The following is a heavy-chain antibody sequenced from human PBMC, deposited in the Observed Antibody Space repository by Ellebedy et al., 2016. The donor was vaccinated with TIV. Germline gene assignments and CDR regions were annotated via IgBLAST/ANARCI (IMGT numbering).Heavy chain of an antibody. J-gene: IGHJ4*02. CDR2: FNSDGSRT. Sequence: GESLKISCAASGFTFSSYWMHWVRQAPGKGLVWVSLFNSDGSRTTYADSVKGRFTISRDKAKKSVYLQMNSLTVEDTAIYYCARDAMLWIFDSWGQGTLVTVSS. CDR1: GFTFSSYW. V-gene: IGHV3-74*01. D-gene: IGHD2-2*01. CDR3: ARDAMLWIFDS.